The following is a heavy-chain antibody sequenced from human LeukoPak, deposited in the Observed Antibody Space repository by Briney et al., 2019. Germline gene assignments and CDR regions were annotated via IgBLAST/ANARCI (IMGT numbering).Heavy chain of an antibody. Sequence: PSETLSLTCTVSGGSISSSSYYWGWIRQPPGKGLEWIGSIYYSGSTYYNPSLKSRVTISVDTSKNQFSLKLSSVTAADTAVYYCARVRREHRGYGSGSYYIDYWGQGTLVTVSS. J-gene: IGHJ4*02. CDR2: IYYSGST. CDR3: ARVRREHRGYGSGSYYIDY. V-gene: IGHV4-39*07. D-gene: IGHD3-10*01. CDR1: GGSISSSSYY.